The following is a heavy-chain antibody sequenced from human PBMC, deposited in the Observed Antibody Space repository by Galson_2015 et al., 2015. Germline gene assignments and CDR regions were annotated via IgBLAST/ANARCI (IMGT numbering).Heavy chain of an antibody. Sequence: SLRLSCAASGFTFGDYAMSWVRQAPGKGLEWVGFIRSKAYGGTTEYAASVKGRFTISRDDSKSIAYLQMNSLKTEDTAVYYCTGQDGVFIPAYFDYWGQGTLVTVSS. CDR1: GFTFGDYA. J-gene: IGHJ4*02. CDR3: TGQDGVFIPAYFDY. V-gene: IGHV3-49*04. CDR2: IRSKAYGGTT. D-gene: IGHD3-3*01.